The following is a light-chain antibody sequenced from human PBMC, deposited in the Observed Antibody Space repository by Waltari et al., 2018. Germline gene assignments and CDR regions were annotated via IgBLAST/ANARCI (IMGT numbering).Light chain of an antibody. CDR1: QSISSY. J-gene: IGKJ1*01. CDR3: QQSYSTSWT. V-gene: IGKV1-39*01. CDR2: AAS. Sequence: DIQMTPSPSSPSASVVDRVPITCRASQSISSYLNWYQQKPGKAPKLLIYAASSLQSGVPSRFSGSGSGTDFTLTISSLQPEDFATYYCQQSYSTSWTFGQGTKVEIK.